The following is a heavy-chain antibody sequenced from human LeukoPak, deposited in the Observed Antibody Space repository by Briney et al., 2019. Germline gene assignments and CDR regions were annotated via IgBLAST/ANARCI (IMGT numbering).Heavy chain of an antibody. CDR1: GFTFSSYG. CDR3: AKDMGYSYGPSGY. J-gene: IGHJ4*02. V-gene: IGHV3-30*18. Sequence: GGSLRLSCAASGFTFSSYGMHWVRQAPGKGLEWVAVISYDGSNKYYADSVKGRFTISRDNSKNTLYLQMNSLRAEDTAVYYCAKDMGYSYGPSGYWGQGTLVTVTS. D-gene: IGHD5-18*01. CDR2: ISYDGSNK.